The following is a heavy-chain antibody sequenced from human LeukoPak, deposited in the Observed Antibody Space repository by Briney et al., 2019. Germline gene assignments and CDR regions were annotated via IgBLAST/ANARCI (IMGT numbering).Heavy chain of an antibody. CDR1: GGSFSGYY. D-gene: IGHD6-19*01. Sequence: PSETLSLTCAVYGGSFSGYYWSWIRQPPGKGLEWIGEINHSGSTNYNPSLKSRVTISVDTSQNQFSLKLSSVTTADTAVYYCARDRAVAAAVYYFDYWGQGTLVTVSS. V-gene: IGHV4-34*01. J-gene: IGHJ4*02. CDR3: ARDRAVAAAVYYFDY. CDR2: INHSGST.